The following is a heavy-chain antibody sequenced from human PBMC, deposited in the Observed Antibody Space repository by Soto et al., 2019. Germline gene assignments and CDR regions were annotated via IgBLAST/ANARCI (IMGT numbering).Heavy chain of an antibody. CDR3: ARVGGYYDSSGQGYYFDY. D-gene: IGHD3-22*01. CDR1: GYTFTSYG. J-gene: IGHJ4*02. CDR2: ISAYNGNT. Sequence: ASVKVSCKASGYTFTSYGSSWVRQAPGQGLEWMGWISAYNGNTNYAQKLQGRVTMTTDTSTSTAYMELRSLRSDDTAVYYCARVGGYYDSSGQGYYFDYWGQGTLVTVSS. V-gene: IGHV1-18*04.